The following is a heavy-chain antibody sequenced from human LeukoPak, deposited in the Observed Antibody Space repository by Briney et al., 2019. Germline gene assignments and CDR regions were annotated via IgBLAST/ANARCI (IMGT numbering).Heavy chain of an antibody. CDR2: INHSGST. J-gene: IGHJ4*02. D-gene: IGHD2-2*01. Sequence: PSETLSLTCAVYGGSFSGYYWSWIRQPPGKGLEWIGEINHSGSTNYNPSLKSRVTISVDTSKNQFSLKLSSVTAADTAVYYCAREGCSSTSCYTSPFDYWGQGTLVTVSS. CDR1: GGSFSGYY. CDR3: AREGCSSTSCYTSPFDY. V-gene: IGHV4-34*01.